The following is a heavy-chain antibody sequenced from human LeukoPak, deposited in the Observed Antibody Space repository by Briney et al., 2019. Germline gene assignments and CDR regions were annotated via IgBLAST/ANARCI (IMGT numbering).Heavy chain of an antibody. V-gene: IGHV1-69*05. Sequence: GASVKVSCKASGGTFSSYAISWVRQAPGQGLEWMGGIIPIFGTANYAQKFQGRVTITRDTSANIVYVELSSLISEDTAVYYCARPRASSPGNWFDSWGQETLVTVSS. J-gene: IGHJ5*01. CDR3: ARPRASSPGNWFDS. CDR2: IIPIFGTA. CDR1: GGTFSSYA. D-gene: IGHD6-13*01.